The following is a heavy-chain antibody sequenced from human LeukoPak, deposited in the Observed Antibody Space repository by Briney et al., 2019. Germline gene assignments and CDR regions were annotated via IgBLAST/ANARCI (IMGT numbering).Heavy chain of an antibody. Sequence: SETLSLTCTVSGGSISSYYWSWIRQPPGKGLEWIGHIYYSGSTNYNPSLKSRVTISVDTSKNQFSLKLSSVTAADTAVYYCAREGNDYDSSGFDYWGQGTLVTVSS. V-gene: IGHV4-59*01. J-gene: IGHJ4*02. D-gene: IGHD3-22*01. CDR2: IYYSGST. CDR3: AREGNDYDSSGFDY. CDR1: GGSISSYY.